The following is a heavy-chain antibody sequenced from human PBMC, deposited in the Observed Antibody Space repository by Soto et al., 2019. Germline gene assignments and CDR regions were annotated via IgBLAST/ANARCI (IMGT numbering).Heavy chain of an antibody. J-gene: IGHJ6*02. V-gene: IGHV1-69*12. CDR3: ARDGTREDYYYYGMDV. CDR2: IIPIFGTA. D-gene: IGHD2-2*01. Sequence: QVQLVQSGAEVKKPGSSVKVSCKASGGTFSSYAISWVRQAPGQGLEWMGGIIPIFGTANYAQKFQGRVKITADESKSTAYMEMSSLRSEDTAVYYCARDGTREDYYYYGMDVWGQGTTVTVSS. CDR1: GGTFSSYA.